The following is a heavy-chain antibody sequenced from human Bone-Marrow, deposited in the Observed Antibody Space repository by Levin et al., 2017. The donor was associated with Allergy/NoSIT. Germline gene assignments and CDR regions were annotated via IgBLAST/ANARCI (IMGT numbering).Heavy chain of an antibody. CDR1: GFTFHNFG. CDR3: ARDDTDCSRTSCNYFYFYGVDV. Sequence: GESLKISCTASGFTFHNFGMHWVRQAPGKGLEYVATISRDGSRKYCAESMKGRFTISRDNSKNTLSLQMNSLRPEDTAVYFCARDDTDCSRTSCNYFYFYGVDVWGQGTTVRVSS. D-gene: IGHD2-2*01. J-gene: IGHJ6*02. V-gene: IGHV3-30*04. CDR2: ISRDGSRK.